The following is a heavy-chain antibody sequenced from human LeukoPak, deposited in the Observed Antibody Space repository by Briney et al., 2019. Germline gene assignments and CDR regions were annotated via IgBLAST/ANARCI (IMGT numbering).Heavy chain of an antibody. Sequence: SETLSLTCIVSGGSLSSYYWSWIRQFPGKGLEWIGYIYNSVSTNYNPSLKSRVTISVDTSKNQFSLKLSSVTAADTAVYYCARQGGYWGQGTLVTVSS. CDR2: IYNSVST. J-gene: IGHJ4*02. V-gene: IGHV4-59*01. CDR3: ARQGGY. CDR1: GGSLSSYY. D-gene: IGHD3-16*01.